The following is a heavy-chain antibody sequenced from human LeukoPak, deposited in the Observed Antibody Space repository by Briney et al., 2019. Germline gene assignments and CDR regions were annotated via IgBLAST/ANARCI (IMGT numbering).Heavy chain of an antibody. CDR2: ISGSGGRT. Sequence: GGSLRLSCAVSGFTFSNYGMSWVRQAPGKGLEWVSTISGSGGRTYYADSVKGRFTISRDNSKNTLYLQMNSLRAEDTAVYYCAKDDSGSYYPYYYYMDVWGKGTTVTISS. J-gene: IGHJ6*03. D-gene: IGHD1-26*01. V-gene: IGHV3-23*01. CDR3: AKDDSGSYYPYYYYMDV. CDR1: GFTFSNYG.